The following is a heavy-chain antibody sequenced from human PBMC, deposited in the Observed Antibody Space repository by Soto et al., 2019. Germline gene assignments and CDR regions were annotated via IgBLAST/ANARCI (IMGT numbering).Heavy chain of an antibody. Sequence: SGPTLVNPTQTLTLTCTFSGFSLTTGGVGVGWIRQPPGGSLEWLAVIYWNDDRRRSPSLENRLTITKDTSKNQVVLTMTNMDPVDTATYYCIYRRASWDYHGLDVWGQGTPVTVSS. J-gene: IGHJ6*02. V-gene: IGHV2-5*01. CDR3: IYRRASWDYHGLDV. CDR1: GFSLTTGGVG. CDR2: IYWNDDR. D-gene: IGHD2-21*01.